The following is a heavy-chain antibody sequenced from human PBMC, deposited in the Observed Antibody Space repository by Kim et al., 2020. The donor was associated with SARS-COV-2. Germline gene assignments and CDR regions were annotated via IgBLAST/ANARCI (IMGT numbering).Heavy chain of an antibody. Sequence: GGSLRLSCAASGVSFNNYWMGWVRQAPGKGLEWVAHIKEDGSEKYHVDSVEGRFTISRDNAKNSLYLQMNSLRAEDTAMYYCARDRGCCSGGSCYSIFDYWGQGTQVTVSS. D-gene: IGHD2-15*01. J-gene: IGHJ4*02. V-gene: IGHV3-7*03. CDR3: ARDRGCCSGGSCYSIFDY. CDR2: IKEDGSEK. CDR1: GVSFNNYW.